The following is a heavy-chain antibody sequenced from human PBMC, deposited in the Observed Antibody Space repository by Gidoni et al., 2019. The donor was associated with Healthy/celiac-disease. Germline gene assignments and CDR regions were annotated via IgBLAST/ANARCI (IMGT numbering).Heavy chain of an antibody. CDR2: IWYDGSNK. J-gene: IGHJ4*02. D-gene: IGHD1-26*01. V-gene: IGHV3-33*01. CDR1: GFTFSSYG. CDR3: ARDHEGAIDY. Sequence: QVQLVESGGGVVQPGRSLRLSCAASGFTFSSYGMDWVRQAPGKGLEWVAVIWYDGSNKYYADSVKGRFTISRDNSKNTLYLQMNSLRAEDTAVYYCARDHEGAIDYWGQGTLVTVSS.